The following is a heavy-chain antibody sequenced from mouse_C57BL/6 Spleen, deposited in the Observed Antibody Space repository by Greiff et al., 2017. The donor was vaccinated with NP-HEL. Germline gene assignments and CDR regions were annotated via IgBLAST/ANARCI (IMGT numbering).Heavy chain of an antibody. CDR3: ARFGYGSSPLYFDY. Sequence: EVQLQQSGPELVKPGASVKIPCKASGYTFTDYNMDWVKQSHGKSLEWIGDINPNNGGTIYNQKFKGKATLTVDKSSSTAYMELRSLTSEDTAVYYCARFGYGSSPLYFDYWGQGTTLTVSS. D-gene: IGHD1-1*01. V-gene: IGHV1-18*01. CDR2: INPNNGGT. J-gene: IGHJ2*01. CDR1: GYTFTDYN.